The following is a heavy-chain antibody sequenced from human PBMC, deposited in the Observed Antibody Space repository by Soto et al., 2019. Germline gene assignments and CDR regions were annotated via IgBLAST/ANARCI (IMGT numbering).Heavy chain of an antibody. J-gene: IGHJ4*02. CDR2: ISDSSSTI. CDR3: ARDLNYAFDY. D-gene: IGHD1-7*01. Sequence: EVQLVESGGGLVQPGGSLRLSCVASGFTFNTYSMNWVRQAPGKGLEWLSYISDSSSTIDYADSVKGRLTISRDNAENSLYLHMNSLRDGDTAVYYCARDLNYAFDYWGQGILVTVSS. CDR1: GFTFNTYS. V-gene: IGHV3-48*02.